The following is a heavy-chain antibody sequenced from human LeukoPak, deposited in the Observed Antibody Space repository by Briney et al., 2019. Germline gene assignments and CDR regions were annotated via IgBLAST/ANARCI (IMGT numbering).Heavy chain of an antibody. Sequence: ASVKVSCKASGYTFTSYGISWVRQAPGQGLEWMGWISAYNGNTNYAQKLQGRVTMTTDTSTSTAYLELGSLTSEDTAVYYCARVVLGRRWLQTSYYYGMDVWGQGTTVTVSS. CDR2: ISAYNGNT. CDR1: GYTFTSYG. V-gene: IGHV1-18*01. J-gene: IGHJ6*02. D-gene: IGHD5-24*01. CDR3: ARVVLGRRWLQTSYYYGMDV.